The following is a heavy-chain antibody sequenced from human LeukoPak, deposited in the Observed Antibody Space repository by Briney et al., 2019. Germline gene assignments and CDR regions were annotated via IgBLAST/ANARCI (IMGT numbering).Heavy chain of an antibody. J-gene: IGHJ4*02. Sequence: GGSLRLSCAASGFTFSSNWIHWVRQAPGEGLVWVSRINSDGSSTNYADSVKGRFTISRDNAKNTLYLQMNSLRAEDTAVYYCTYGSGSSTGWYFDSWGQGTLVTVSS. V-gene: IGHV3-74*01. CDR2: INSDGSST. D-gene: IGHD3-10*01. CDR3: TYGSGSSTGWYFDS. CDR1: GFTFSSNW.